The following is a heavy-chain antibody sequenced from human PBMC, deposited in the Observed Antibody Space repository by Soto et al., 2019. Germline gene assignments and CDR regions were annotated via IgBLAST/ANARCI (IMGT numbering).Heavy chain of an antibody. CDR1: GYSFTSYW. Sequence: GESLKISCKGSGYSFTSYWIGWVRQMPGKGLEWMGIIYPGDSDTRYSPSFQGQVTISADKSISTAYLQWSSLKASDTAMYYCARHELVGYGGYVCIHWGQGTLVTVSS. V-gene: IGHV5-51*01. D-gene: IGHD5-12*01. CDR3: ARHELVGYGGYVCIH. J-gene: IGHJ4*02. CDR2: IYPGDSDT.